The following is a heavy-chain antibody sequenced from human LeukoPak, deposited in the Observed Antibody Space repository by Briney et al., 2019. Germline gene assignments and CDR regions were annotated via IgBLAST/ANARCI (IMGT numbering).Heavy chain of an antibody. Sequence: SETLSLTCTVSGGSISSYYWSWIRQPPGKGLEWIGYIYYSGSTNYNPSLKSRVTISVDTSKNQFSLKLSSATAADTAVYYCAGLQLDILTGYYESVDWGQGTLVTVSS. CDR1: GGSISSYY. V-gene: IGHV4-59*01. CDR2: IYYSGST. J-gene: IGHJ4*02. CDR3: AGLQLDILTGYYESVD. D-gene: IGHD3-9*01.